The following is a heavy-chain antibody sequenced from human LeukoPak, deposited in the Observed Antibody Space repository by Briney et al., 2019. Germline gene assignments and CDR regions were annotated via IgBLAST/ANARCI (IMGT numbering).Heavy chain of an antibody. Sequence: GASVKVSCKASGYSFTTYSMNWVRQAPGQGLEWMGWINTNTGNPTYAQGFTGRFVFSLDTSVSTAYLQISSLKADDTAVYYRARGESSSWYLPPSYWGQGTLVTVSS. V-gene: IGHV7-4-1*02. CDR2: INTNTGNP. D-gene: IGHD6-13*01. CDR3: ARGESSSWYLPPSY. J-gene: IGHJ4*02. CDR1: GYSFTTYS.